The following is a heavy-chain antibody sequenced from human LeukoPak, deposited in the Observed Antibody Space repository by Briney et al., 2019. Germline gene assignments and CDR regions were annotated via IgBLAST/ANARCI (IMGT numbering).Heavy chain of an antibody. J-gene: IGHJ6*02. D-gene: IGHD5-24*01. CDR2: ISSSSSYT. CDR1: GFTFSDYY. Sequence: GGSLRLSCAASGFTFSDYYMSWIRQAPGKGLEWVSYISSSSSYTNYADSVKGRFTISRDNSKNTLYLQMNSLRAEDTAVYYCARGGDGYSYYYGMDVWGQGTTVTVSS. V-gene: IGHV3-11*05. CDR3: ARGGDGYSYYYGMDV.